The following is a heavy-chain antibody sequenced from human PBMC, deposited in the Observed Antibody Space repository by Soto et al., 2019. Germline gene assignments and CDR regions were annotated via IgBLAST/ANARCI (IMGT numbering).Heavy chain of an antibody. CDR3: ARDPRMYYYDSSGYFGGMDV. V-gene: IGHV1-2*04. CDR1: GYTFTGYY. Sequence: ASVKVSCKASGYTFTGYYMHWVLQAPGQGLEWMGWINPNSGGTNYAQKFQGWVTMTRDTSISTAYMELSRLRSDDTAVYYCARDPRMYYYDSSGYFGGMDVWGQGTTVTVSS. J-gene: IGHJ6*02. D-gene: IGHD3-22*01. CDR2: INPNSGGT.